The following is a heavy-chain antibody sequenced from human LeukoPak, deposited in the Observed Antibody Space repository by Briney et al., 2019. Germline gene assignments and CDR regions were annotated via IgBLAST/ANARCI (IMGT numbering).Heavy chain of an antibody. CDR1: GYSFTSYW. J-gene: IGHJ6*03. Sequence: GESLKISCKGSGYSFTSYWIGWVRQMPGKGLEWMGIIYPGDSDTRYSPSFQGQVTISADKSISTAYLQWSSLKASDTAMYYCARHPPRIKRPYYYYYMDVWAKGPRSPSP. D-gene: IGHD2/OR15-2a*01. V-gene: IGHV5-51*01. CDR3: ARHPPRIKRPYYYYYMDV. CDR2: IYPGDSDT.